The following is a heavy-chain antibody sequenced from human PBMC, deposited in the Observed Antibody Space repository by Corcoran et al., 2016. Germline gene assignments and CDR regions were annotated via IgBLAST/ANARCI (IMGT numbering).Heavy chain of an antibody. D-gene: IGHD6-19*01. CDR1: GFNFSSYW. CDR2: IKQDGSEK. CDR3: ARDPYSSGWYNY. Sequence: EVQLVASGGGLVQPGGSLRLSCAASGFNFSSYWMRWVRQATGKGLEWVANIKQDGSEKYYVDSVKGRFTISRDNAKYSLYLQMNSLRAEDTAVYYCARDPYSSGWYNYWGQGTLVTVSS. J-gene: IGHJ4*02. V-gene: IGHV3-7*03.